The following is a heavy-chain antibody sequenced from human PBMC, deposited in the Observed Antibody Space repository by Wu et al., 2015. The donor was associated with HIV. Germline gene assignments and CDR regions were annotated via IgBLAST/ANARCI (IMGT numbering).Heavy chain of an antibody. CDR3: ASGGDYYDSSGPRFHDAFDI. J-gene: IGHJ3*02. D-gene: IGHD3-22*01. CDR1: GYTFTSYY. V-gene: IGHV1-46*01. CDR2: INPSGGST. Sequence: ASVKVSCKASGYTFTSYYMHWVRQAPGQGLEWMGIINPSGGSTSYAQKFQGRVTMTRDTSTSTVYMELSSLRSEDTAVYYCASGGDYYDSSGPRFHDAFDIWGQGTMVTVSS.